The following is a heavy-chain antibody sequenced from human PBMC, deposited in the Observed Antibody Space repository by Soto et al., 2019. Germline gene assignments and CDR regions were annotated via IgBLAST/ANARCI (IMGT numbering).Heavy chain of an antibody. Sequence: PGGSLRLSCAASGFTFSHYAMHWVRQAPGKGLEWVALMSYDGSNEYYADSVKGRFTISRDNSKNTLYLQMNSLRAEDTAVYCCAKDGSHNFDYWGQGTLVTVSS. J-gene: IGHJ4*02. CDR1: GFTFSHYA. D-gene: IGHD1-26*01. CDR3: AKDGSHNFDY. V-gene: IGHV3-30*18. CDR2: MSYDGSNE.